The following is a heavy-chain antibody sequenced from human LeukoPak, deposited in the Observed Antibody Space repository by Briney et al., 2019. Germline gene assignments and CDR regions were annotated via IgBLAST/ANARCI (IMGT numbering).Heavy chain of an antibody. CDR3: ARSSRDGYNLIDYMDV. V-gene: IGHV3-7*01. D-gene: IGHD5-24*01. Sequence: PGGSLRLSCAASGFTLSSYWMSWVRQAPGKGLEWVANIKQDGSEKYYVDSVKGRFTISRDNAKNSLYLQMNSLRAEDTAVYYCARSSRDGYNLIDYMDVWGKGTTVTVSS. CDR1: GFTLSSYW. J-gene: IGHJ6*03. CDR2: IKQDGSEK.